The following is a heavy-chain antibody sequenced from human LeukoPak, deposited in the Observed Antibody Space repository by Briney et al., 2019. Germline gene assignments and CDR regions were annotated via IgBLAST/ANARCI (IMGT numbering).Heavy chain of an antibody. CDR2: ISSSSSYI. CDR1: GFTFSSYS. D-gene: IGHD5-18*01. J-gene: IGHJ4*02. Sequence: KPGGSLTLSRAASGFTFSSYSMNWVPQAPGKGLEWVSSISSSSSYIYYPDSVKGRFTISRDNAKNSLYLQMNSLRAEDTAVYYCARAPPVDTVMIDYWGQGTLVTVSS. V-gene: IGHV3-21*01. CDR3: ARAPPVDTVMIDY.